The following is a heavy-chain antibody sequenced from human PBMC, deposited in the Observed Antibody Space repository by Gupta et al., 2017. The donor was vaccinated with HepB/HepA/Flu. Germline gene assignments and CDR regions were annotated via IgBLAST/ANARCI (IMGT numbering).Heavy chain of an antibody. CDR2: IYTSGST. Sequence: QVQLQESGPGLVKPSETLSLTCTVSGGSISSYYWSWIRQPAGKGLEWIGRIYTSGSTNYNPSLKSRVTMSVDTSKNQFSLKLSSVTAADTAVYYYARDGSYYDFWSGYDYWCQGTLVTVSS. D-gene: IGHD3-3*01. CDR3: ARDGSYYDFWSGYDY. CDR1: GGSISSYY. V-gene: IGHV4-4*07. J-gene: IGHJ4*02.